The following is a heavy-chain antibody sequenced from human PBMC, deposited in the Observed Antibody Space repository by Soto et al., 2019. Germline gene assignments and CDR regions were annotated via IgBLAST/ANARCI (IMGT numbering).Heavy chain of an antibody. D-gene: IGHD3-10*01. V-gene: IGHV3-21*01. Sequence: RGSLRLSYEVSGFNVNSYSMNWVRQAPGKGLEWVSSISSFSNYMYYTDSVKGRFTISRDNSKNTLYLQMNSLRADDTAVYYCARGGTMALDYWGQGTLVTVSS. CDR2: ISSFSNYM. J-gene: IGHJ4*02. CDR1: GFNVNSYS. CDR3: ARGGTMALDY.